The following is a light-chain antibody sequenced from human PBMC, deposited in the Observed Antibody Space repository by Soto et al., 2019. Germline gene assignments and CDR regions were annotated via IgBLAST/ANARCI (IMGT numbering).Light chain of an antibody. V-gene: IGKV1-39*01. CDR1: QSISVH. CDR2: AAS. Sequence: DIPMTQSPPSLSASVGDTVTITCRASQSISVHLNWYQQKPGKVPKLLLYAASNLQSGVPSRFSGSGSETDFALTISSLQPVDFATYYCQQSYITPYTFGQGTKLQIK. CDR3: QQSYITPYT. J-gene: IGKJ2*01.